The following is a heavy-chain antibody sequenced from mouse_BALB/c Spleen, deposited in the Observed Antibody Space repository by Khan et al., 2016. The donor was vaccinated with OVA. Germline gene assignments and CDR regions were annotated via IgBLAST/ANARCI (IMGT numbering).Heavy chain of an antibody. J-gene: IGHJ4*01. V-gene: IGHV1S81*02. CDR1: GYTFTTYW. Sequence: VQLQQSGGELVKPGASVKLSCKASGYTFTTYWMHWVKLRPGQGFEWIGEINPNNGGTNYNEKFKRKATLTVDKSSSTAYMQLSSLTSDDSAVYYCTIGTYPYYEMDHWGQGTSVTVSS. D-gene: IGHD2-10*01. CDR2: INPNNGGT. CDR3: TIGTYPYYEMDH.